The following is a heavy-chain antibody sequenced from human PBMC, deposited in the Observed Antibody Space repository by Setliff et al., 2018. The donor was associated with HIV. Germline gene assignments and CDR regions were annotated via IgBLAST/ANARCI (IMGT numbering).Heavy chain of an antibody. Sequence: SETLSLTCTVSGGSIRSYYWSWIRQPPGKGLEWIGYIYYSGSTNYNPSLKSRVTISVDTSKNQFSLKLSSVTAADTAVYFCARGRGSSSSWPIDYWGQGTLVTVSS. CDR2: IYYSGST. CDR3: ARGRGSSSSWPIDY. V-gene: IGHV4-59*12. CDR1: GGSIRSYY. D-gene: IGHD6-13*01. J-gene: IGHJ4*02.